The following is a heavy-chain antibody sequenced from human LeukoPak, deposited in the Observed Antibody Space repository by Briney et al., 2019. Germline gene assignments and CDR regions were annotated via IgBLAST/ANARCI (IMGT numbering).Heavy chain of an antibody. CDR3: AKGGPIVGATCDY. V-gene: IGHV3-30*02. Sequence: GGSLRLSCAASGFTFSSYGMHWVRQAPGKGLEWVAFIRYDGSNKYYADSVKGRFTISRDNSKNTLYLQMNSLRAEDTAVYYCAKGGPIVGATCDYWGQGTLVTVSS. CDR1: GFTFSSYG. J-gene: IGHJ4*02. CDR2: IRYDGSNK. D-gene: IGHD1-26*01.